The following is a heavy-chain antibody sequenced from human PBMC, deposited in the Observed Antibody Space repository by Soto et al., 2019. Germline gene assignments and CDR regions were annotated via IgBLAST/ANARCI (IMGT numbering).Heavy chain of an antibody. J-gene: IGHJ6*02. Sequence: ASVKVSCKVSGYTLTELSMHWVRQAPGKGLEWMGGFDPEDGETIYAQKFQGRVTMTEDTSTDTAYMEQSSLRSEDTAVYYCATGRITGTTSYYYGMDVWGQGTTVTVSS. CDR1: GYTLTELS. CDR2: FDPEDGET. CDR3: ATGRITGTTSYYYGMDV. V-gene: IGHV1-24*01. D-gene: IGHD1-7*01.